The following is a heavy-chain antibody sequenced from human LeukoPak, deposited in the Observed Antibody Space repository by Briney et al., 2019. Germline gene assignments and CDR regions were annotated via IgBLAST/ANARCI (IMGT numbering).Heavy chain of an antibody. CDR2: INAGEGNT. CDR1: GHTFSNYA. V-gene: IGHV1-3*01. D-gene: IGHD3-22*01. Sequence: GASVKVSCKASGHTFSNYAIHWVRQAPGQRLEWMGWINAGEGNTKYSQKFQGRVTITRDTSAATAYMELSSLRSEDTAVYYCAFTTYYYDSSGYSSRWLDPWGQGTLVTVSS. CDR3: AFTTYYYDSSGYSSRWLDP. J-gene: IGHJ5*02.